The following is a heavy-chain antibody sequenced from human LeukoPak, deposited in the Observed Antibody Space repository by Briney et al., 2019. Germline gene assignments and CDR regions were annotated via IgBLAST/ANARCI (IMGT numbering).Heavy chain of an antibody. V-gene: IGHV3-15*01. Sequence: GGSLGLSCAASGFTFSNAWMSWVRQAPGKGLEWLGRIKSKTDGGTTDYAAPVKGRFTISRDDSKNTLYLQMNSLKTEDTAVYYCTTAYYEFGNGYYRFDYWGQGTLVTVSS. CDR3: TTAYYEFGNGYYRFDY. CDR1: GFTFSNAW. J-gene: IGHJ4*02. D-gene: IGHD3-3*01. CDR2: IKSKTDGGTT.